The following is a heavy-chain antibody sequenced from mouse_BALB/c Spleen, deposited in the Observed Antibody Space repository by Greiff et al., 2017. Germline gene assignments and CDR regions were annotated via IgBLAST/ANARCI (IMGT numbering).Heavy chain of an antibody. CDR2: INPSNGGT. Sequence: QVQLQQPGAELVKPGASVKLSCKASGYTFTSYYMYWVKQRPGQGLEWIGGINPSNGGTNFNEKFKSKATLTVDKSSSTAYMQLSSLTSEDSAVYYWTRRSNYGSSYYWYFDVWGAGTTVTVSS. J-gene: IGHJ1*01. D-gene: IGHD1-1*01. CDR1: GYTFTSYY. V-gene: IGHV1S81*02. CDR3: TRRSNYGSSYYWYFDV.